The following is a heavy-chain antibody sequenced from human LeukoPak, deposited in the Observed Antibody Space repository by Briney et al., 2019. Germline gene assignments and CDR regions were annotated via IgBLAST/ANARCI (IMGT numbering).Heavy chain of an antibody. Sequence: NPGGSLRLSCAASGFTFSNAWMSWVRQAPGKGLEWVGRIKSKTDGGTTDYAAPVKGRFTISRDDSKNTLYLQMNSLKTEDTAVYYCTTAPYGYCSSTSCYSNYYYGMDVWGQGTTVTVSS. V-gene: IGHV3-15*01. CDR2: IKSKTDGGTT. D-gene: IGHD2-2*03. CDR1: GFTFSNAW. J-gene: IGHJ6*02. CDR3: TTAPYGYCSSTSCYSNYYYGMDV.